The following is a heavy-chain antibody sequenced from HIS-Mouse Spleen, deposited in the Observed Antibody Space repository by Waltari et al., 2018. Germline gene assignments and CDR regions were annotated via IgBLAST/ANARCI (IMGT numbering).Heavy chain of an antibody. Sequence: EVQLVESGGGLVQPGGSLRLSCAASGFTFSSYWMHWVRQAPGKGLVWVSRINSDGSSTSYADSVKGRFTISRDNAKNTLYLQMNSLRAEDTAVYYCARGMGGSWPYDAFDIWGQGTMVTVSS. CDR3: ARGMGGSWPYDAFDI. D-gene: IGHD6-13*01. CDR2: INSDGSST. CDR1: GFTFSSYW. J-gene: IGHJ3*02. V-gene: IGHV3-74*01.